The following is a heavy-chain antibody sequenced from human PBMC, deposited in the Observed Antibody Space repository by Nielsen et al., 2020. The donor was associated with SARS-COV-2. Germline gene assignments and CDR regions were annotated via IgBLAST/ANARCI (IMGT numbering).Heavy chain of an antibody. V-gene: IGHV1-2*02. J-gene: IGHJ4*02. CDR2: INPNSGGT. Sequence: ASVTVSCKASGYTFTGYYMHSVRQAPGQGLEWMGWINPNSGGTNYAQKFQGRVTMTRDTSISTAYMELSRLRSEDTAVYYCATDLGLDYWGQGTLVTVSS. CDR1: GYTFTGYY. CDR3: ATDLGLDY.